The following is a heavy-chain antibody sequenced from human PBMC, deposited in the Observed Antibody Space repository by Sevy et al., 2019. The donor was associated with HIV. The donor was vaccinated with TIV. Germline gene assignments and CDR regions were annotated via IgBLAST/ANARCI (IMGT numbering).Heavy chain of an antibody. D-gene: IGHD5-18*01. CDR3: ARYEEDTSMVNAFDI. V-gene: IGHV3-21*06. Sequence: GGSLRLSCAASGFTFSNYNMNWVRQAPGKGLEWVSSISISGIYIHYADSVKGRFTISRDNAKNSLYLQMNNLRAEDTAVYYCARYEEDTSMVNAFDIWGQGTMVTVSS. CDR2: ISISGIYI. J-gene: IGHJ3*02. CDR1: GFTFSNYN.